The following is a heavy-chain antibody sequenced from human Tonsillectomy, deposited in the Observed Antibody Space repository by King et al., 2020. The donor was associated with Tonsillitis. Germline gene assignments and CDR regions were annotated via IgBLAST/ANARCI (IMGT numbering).Heavy chain of an antibody. Sequence: QLQESGPGLVKPSETLSLTCTVSGGSISSYYWSWIRQPPGKGLEWIGYIYYRWSTNYNPSLKSRVTISVDTPKNQFSLKLSSVTAADTAVYYCARASYDYVWGINWFDPWGQGTLVTVSS. CDR3: ARASYDYVWGINWFDP. V-gene: IGHV4-59*01. CDR1: GGSISSYY. J-gene: IGHJ5*02. CDR2: IYYRWST. D-gene: IGHD3-16*01.